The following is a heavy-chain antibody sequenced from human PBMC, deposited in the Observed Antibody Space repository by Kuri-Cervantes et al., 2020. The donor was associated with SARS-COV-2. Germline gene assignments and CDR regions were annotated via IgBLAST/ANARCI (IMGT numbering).Heavy chain of an antibody. CDR1: GFTFSSYA. J-gene: IGHJ4*02. CDR2: ISSNGGST. V-gene: IGHV3-64*01. CDR3: ARDGGY. Sequence: GESLKISCAASGFTFSSYAMSWVRQAPGKGLEYVSAISSNGGSTYYANSVKGRFTISRDNSKNTLYLQMGSLRAEDMAVYYCARDGGYWGQGTLVTVSS. D-gene: IGHD2-15*01.